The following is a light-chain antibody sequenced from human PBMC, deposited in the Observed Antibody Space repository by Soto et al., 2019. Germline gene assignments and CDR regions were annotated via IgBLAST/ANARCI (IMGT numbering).Light chain of an antibody. CDR3: QQYGSSPLT. CDR1: QIVSSSY. Sequence: IVLTQSPGTLSLSPGERATLSCRTSQIVSSSYLAWYQQKPGQAPRLXIYGASSRATGIPDSFSGSGSGTDFTLTISRLEPEDFAVYYCQQYGSSPLTFGGGTKVDI. CDR2: GAS. V-gene: IGKV3-20*01. J-gene: IGKJ4*01.